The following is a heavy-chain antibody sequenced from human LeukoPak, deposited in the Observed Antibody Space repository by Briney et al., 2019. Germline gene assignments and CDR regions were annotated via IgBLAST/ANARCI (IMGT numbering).Heavy chain of an antibody. CDR3: ARERYGSGSCWFDP. CDR1: GGSISSYY. D-gene: IGHD3-10*01. J-gene: IGHJ5*02. V-gene: IGHV4-34*01. CDR2: INHSGST. Sequence: SETLSLTCTVSGGSISSYYWSWIRQPPGKGLEWIGEINHSGSTNYNPSLKSRVTISVDTSKNQFSLKLSSVTAADTAVYYCARERYGSGSCWFDPWGQGTLVTVSS.